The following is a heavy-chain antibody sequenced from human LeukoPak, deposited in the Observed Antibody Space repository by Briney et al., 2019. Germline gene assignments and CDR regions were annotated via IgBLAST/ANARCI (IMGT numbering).Heavy chain of an antibody. Sequence: ASVKVSCKASGYTFTSYDINWVRQATGQGLEWMGWMNPNSGNTGYAQKFQGRVTMTRNTSISTAYMELSSLRSEDTAVYYCARDVVNYGGNSGADGFDIWGQGTMVTVSS. J-gene: IGHJ3*02. D-gene: IGHD4-23*01. CDR2: MNPNSGNT. V-gene: IGHV1-8*01. CDR1: GYTFTSYD. CDR3: ARDVVNYGGNSGADGFDI.